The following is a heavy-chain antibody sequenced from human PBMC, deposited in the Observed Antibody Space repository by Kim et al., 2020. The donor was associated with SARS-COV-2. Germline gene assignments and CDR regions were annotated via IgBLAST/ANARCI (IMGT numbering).Heavy chain of an antibody. CDR1: GGTFGTYT. V-gene: IGHV1-69*13. J-gene: IGHJ4*02. D-gene: IGHD2-15*01. CDR2: IIPIFGTP. CDR3: AKKEIVGPLDY. Sequence: SVKVSCKASGGTFGTYTITWVRQAPGQGLEWMGGIIPIFGTPDYAQNFQGRVTISADESTTTAYMELSSLRSEGTAVYYCAKKEIVGPLDYWGQGTLVTVSS.